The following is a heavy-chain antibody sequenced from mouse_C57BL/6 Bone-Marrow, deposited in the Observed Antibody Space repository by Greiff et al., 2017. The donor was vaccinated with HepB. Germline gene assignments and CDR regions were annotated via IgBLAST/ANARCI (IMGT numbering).Heavy chain of an antibody. J-gene: IGHJ3*01. CDR1: GYTFTDYE. V-gene: IGHV1-15*01. Sequence: VQLQQSGAELVRPGASVTLSCKASGYTFTDYEMHWVKQTPVHGLEWIGAIDPETGGTAYNQKFKGKAILTADKSSSTAYMELRSLTSEDSAVYYCTRTNYYYGRAFAYWGQGTLVTVSA. CDR3: TRTNYYYGRAFAY. CDR2: IDPETGGT. D-gene: IGHD1-1*01.